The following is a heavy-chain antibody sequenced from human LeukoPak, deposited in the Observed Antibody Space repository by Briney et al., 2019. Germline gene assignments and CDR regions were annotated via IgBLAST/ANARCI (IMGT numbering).Heavy chain of an antibody. Sequence: EASETLSLTCTVSGGSMSSYYWSWIRQPPGKGLEWIGYIYYSGSTNYNPSLKSRVTISLDTSKNQFSLKLSSVTAADTAVYYCARVTTVTTSDWYFDLWGRGTLVTVSS. CDR2: IYYSGST. CDR1: GGSMSSYY. D-gene: IGHD4-17*01. V-gene: IGHV4-59*01. CDR3: ARVTTVTTSDWYFDL. J-gene: IGHJ2*01.